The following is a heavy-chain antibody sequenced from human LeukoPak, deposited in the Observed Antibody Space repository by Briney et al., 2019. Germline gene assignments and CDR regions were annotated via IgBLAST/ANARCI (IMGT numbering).Heavy chain of an antibody. D-gene: IGHD6-19*01. V-gene: IGHV3-48*03. CDR1: GFTLSSYE. CDR2: ISSSGSTI. CDR3: ARGVSVAGFFDY. J-gene: IGHJ4*02. Sequence: GGSLRLSCAASGFTLSSYEMNWVRQAPGKGLEWVSYISSSGSTIYYADSVKGRFTISRDNAKNSLYLQMNSLRAEDTAVYYCARGVSVAGFFDYWGQGTLVTVSS.